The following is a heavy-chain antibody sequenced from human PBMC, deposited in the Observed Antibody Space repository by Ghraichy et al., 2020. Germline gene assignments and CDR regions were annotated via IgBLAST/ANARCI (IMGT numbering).Heavy chain of an antibody. V-gene: IGHV3-30*04. Sequence: GESLNISCAASAFTFSSYAMHWVRQAPGKGLEWVAVISYDGSNKYYADSVKGRFTISRDNSKNTLYLQMNSLRAEDTAVYYCARGVYYYFDYWGQGTLVTVSS. J-gene: IGHJ4*02. CDR1: AFTFSSYA. CDR2: ISYDGSNK. D-gene: IGHD6-13*01. CDR3: ARGVYYYFDY.